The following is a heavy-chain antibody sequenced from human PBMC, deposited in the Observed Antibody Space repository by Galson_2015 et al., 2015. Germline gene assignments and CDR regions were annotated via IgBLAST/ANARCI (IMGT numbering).Heavy chain of an antibody. CDR2: ISSSGSTI. CDR1: GFTFSSYE. Sequence: SLRLSCAASGFTFSSYEMNWVRQAPGKGLEWVSYISSSGSTIYYADSVKGRFTISRDNAKNSLYLQMNSLRAEDTAVYYCARGNYDFWSGYYTGPQPDAFDIWGQGTMVTVSS. CDR3: ARGNYDFWSGYYTGPQPDAFDI. D-gene: IGHD3-3*01. J-gene: IGHJ3*02. V-gene: IGHV3-48*03.